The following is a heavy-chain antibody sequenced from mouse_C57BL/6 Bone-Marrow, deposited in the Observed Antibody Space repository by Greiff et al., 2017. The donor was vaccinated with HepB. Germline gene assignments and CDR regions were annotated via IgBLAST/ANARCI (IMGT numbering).Heavy chain of an antibody. Sequence: VQLKESGGGLVKPGGSLKLSCAASGFTFSSYAMSWVRQTPEKRLEWVATISDGGSYTYYPDNVKGRFTISRDNAKNNLYLQMSHLKSEDTAMYYCARGGLADYWGQGTTLTVSS. CDR2: ISDGGSYT. J-gene: IGHJ2*01. CDR3: ARGGLADY. CDR1: GFTFSSYA. V-gene: IGHV5-4*01.